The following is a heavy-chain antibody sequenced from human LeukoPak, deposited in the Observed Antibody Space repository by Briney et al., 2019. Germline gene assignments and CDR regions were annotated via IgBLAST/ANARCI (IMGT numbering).Heavy chain of an antibody. V-gene: IGHV4-59*01. J-gene: IGHJ4*02. Sequence: AGTLRLTCTASDFSISSYYMSWIRQAPGKGLEWIGSINYSSSYIYNASLKSRVTITVDTDNNQFSLNLSFVTAADTDVYYCAREGISVAVAGAKAMYYFDYWGQGTLVTVSS. CDR2: INYSSSY. D-gene: IGHD6-19*01. CDR3: AREGISVAVAGAKAMYYFDY. CDR1: DFSISSYY.